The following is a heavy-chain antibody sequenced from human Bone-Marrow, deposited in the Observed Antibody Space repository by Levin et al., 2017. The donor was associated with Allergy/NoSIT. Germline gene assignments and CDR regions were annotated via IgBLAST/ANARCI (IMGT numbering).Heavy chain of an antibody. D-gene: IGHD6-19*01. V-gene: IGHV3-21*01. CDR3: ARASGTGPRLYSFDY. J-gene: IGHJ4*02. CDR1: GFSFSDYD. CDR2: ISSRSSHI. Sequence: PGESLKISCAASGFSFSDYDMTWVRQAPGKGLEWVSSISSRSSHIYYADSVKGRFTVSRDNAKNSLYVQMNSLRVEDTAVYYCARASGTGPRLYSFDYWGQGALLTVSS.